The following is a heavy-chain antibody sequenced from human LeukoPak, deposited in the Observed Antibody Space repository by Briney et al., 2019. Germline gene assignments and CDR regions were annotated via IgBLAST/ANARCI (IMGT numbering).Heavy chain of an antibody. D-gene: IGHD6-19*01. CDR3: ARGFRTLGDDQWLQEVGGDFDY. CDR2: INHSGST. J-gene: IGHJ4*02. Sequence: SETLSLTSAVYGGFFSGYFWSWIRQPPGKVLEWIGEINHSGSTNYNPSLKSRVTISVDTSMNQFSLKLSSVTAADTAVYYCARGFRTLGDDQWLQEVGGDFDYWGQGTLVTVSS. CDR1: GGFFSGYF. V-gene: IGHV4-34*01.